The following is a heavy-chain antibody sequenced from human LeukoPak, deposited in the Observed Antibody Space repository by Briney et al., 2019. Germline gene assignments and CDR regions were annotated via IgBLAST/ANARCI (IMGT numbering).Heavy chain of an antibody. V-gene: IGHV3-33*01. D-gene: IGHD3-22*01. CDR3: ARESTQVRFDY. CDR1: GFTFSNYG. Sequence: GGSLRLSCAASGFTFSNYGMHWVRRAPGRGLEWVAVIWYDGSNKYYADSVKGRSTISRDNSENTLYLQMNSLRAEDTAVYYCARESTQVRFDYWGQGTLVTVSS. J-gene: IGHJ4*02. CDR2: IWYDGSNK.